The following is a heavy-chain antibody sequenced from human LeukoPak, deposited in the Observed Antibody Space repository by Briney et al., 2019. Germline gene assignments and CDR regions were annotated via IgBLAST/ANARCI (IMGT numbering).Heavy chain of an antibody. CDR1: GYTFTNYG. CDR3: ARSAYYYDRSGYYHEAFDI. V-gene: IGHV1-18*01. D-gene: IGHD3-22*01. CDR2: ISAYNGNT. Sequence: EASVKVSCKTSGYTFTNYGISWVRQAPGQGLEWMGWISAYNGNTNYAQKLQGRVTMTKDTSTTTVYMELRSLRSDDTAVYYCARSAYYYDRSGYYHEAFDIWGQGTTVTVSS. J-gene: IGHJ3*02.